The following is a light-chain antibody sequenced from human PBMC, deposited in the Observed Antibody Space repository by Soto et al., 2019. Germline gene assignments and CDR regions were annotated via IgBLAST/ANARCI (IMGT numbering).Light chain of an antibody. CDR3: QQSYSTPQVT. CDR2: AAS. V-gene: IGKV1-39*01. CDR1: QSLSSY. J-gene: IGKJ3*01. Sequence: DIQMTQSPSSLSASVGDRVTITCRASQSLSSYLNWYQQKPGKAPKLLIYAASSLQSGVPSMFSGSGSGTGFTLTIRSLQPEDFATYYCQQSYSTPQVTFGPGTKVDIK.